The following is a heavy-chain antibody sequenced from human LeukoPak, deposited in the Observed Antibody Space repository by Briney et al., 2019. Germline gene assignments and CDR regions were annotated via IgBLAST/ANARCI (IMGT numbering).Heavy chain of an antibody. J-gene: IGHJ4*02. CDR2: INPSGDST. CDR3: ARSNTMIVVVTPHYPQI. D-gene: IGHD3-22*01. Sequence: GASVKVSCKASGYTFTSYYMHWVQQAPGQGLEWMGIINPSGDSTTYAQKFQGRVTMTRDTSTSTVYMELSSLRSEDTAVYYCARSNTMIVVVTPHYPQIWGQGTLVTVSS. CDR1: GYTFTSYY. V-gene: IGHV1-46*01.